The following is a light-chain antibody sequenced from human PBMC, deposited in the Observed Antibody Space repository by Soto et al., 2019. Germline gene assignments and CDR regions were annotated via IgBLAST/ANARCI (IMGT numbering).Light chain of an antibody. CDR2: GAS. CDR3: QQYGSSPNT. V-gene: IGKV3-20*01. Sequence: EIVLTQSPGTLSLSPGERATLSCRASQSVSSSYLAWYQQKPGQAPRRLIYGASSRATGIPDRFSGSGSGTDFTITISRLEPEDFAVYYCQQYGSSPNTFGQGTKLEIK. CDR1: QSVSSSY. J-gene: IGKJ2*01.